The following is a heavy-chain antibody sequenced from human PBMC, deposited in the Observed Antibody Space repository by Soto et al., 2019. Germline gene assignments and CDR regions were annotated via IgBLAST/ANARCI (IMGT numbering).Heavy chain of an antibody. CDR2: ISGGGDGT. V-gene: IGHV3-23*01. CDR3: AKKGLGSLANYCTTGDCHYAFDV. J-gene: IGHJ3*01. CDR1: GFTFYNYA. D-gene: IGHD2-8*01. Sequence: EVQLLESGGGLVRPGGSLRLSCAASGFTFYNYAMNWVRQAPGKGLEWVSTISGGGDGTSYSDSVKGRFTISRDNSRNTVYMQINSLRAEDTAVYYCAKKGLGSLANYCTTGDCHYAFDVWGQGTLVTVSS.